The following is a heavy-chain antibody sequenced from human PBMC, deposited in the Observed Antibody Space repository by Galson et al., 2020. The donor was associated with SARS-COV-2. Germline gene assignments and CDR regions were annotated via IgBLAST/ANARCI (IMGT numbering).Heavy chain of an antibody. Sequence: SETLSLTCNVSGGSISSSSYYWRWIRPPPGTGLEWIGYIYYSGSTNYNPSLKSRVTISVDTSKNQFSLKLSSVTAADTAVYYCARGFDYWGQGTLVTVSS. CDR1: GGSISSSSYY. V-gene: IGHV4-61*01. CDR3: ARGFDY. J-gene: IGHJ4*02. CDR2: IYYSGST.